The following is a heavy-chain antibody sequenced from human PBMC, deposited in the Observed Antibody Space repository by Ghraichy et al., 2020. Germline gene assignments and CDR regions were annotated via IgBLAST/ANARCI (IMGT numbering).Heavy chain of an antibody. Sequence: ASVKVSCKASGYTFSTYDINWVRQATGQGLESMGWMNPNSGNTVYAQKFQGRVTMTRDTSIRTVYMEVSSLTSEDTAVYYCARLVRAKVRWYDTTPVAAGVGDWGQGTTVTVSS. J-gene: IGHJ6*02. CDR1: GYTFSTYD. V-gene: IGHV1-8*02. CDR2: MNPNSGNT. CDR3: ARLVRAKVRWYDTTPVAAGVGD. D-gene: IGHD3-10*01.